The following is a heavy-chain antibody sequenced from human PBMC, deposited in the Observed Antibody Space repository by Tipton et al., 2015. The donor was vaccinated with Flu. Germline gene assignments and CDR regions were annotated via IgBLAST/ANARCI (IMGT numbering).Heavy chain of an antibody. CDR2: IYYSGST. CDR1: GGSISSSSHY. Sequence: TLSLTCTVSGGSISSSSHYWGWIRQPPGKGLEWIGCIYYSGSTYYNPSLKSRVTISVDTSKNQSSLKLSSVTAADTAVYYCARESMIVVVIARYFDLWGRGTLVTVSS. V-gene: IGHV4-39*07. CDR3: ARESMIVVVIARYFDL. J-gene: IGHJ2*01. D-gene: IGHD3-22*01.